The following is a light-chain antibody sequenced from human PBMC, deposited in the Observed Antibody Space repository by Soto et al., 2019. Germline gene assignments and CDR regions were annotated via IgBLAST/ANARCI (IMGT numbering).Light chain of an antibody. CDR3: QQSYLSPLT. CDR2: SAS. CDR1: QSVTTY. V-gene: IGKV1-39*01. Sequence: DVQMTQSPSSLSASVGDRVTITCRASQSVTTYLNWYQETPGKAPTVLIYSASSVQSGVPSRFSGSGSGTDFTLTISSLEPEDFATYYCQQSYLSPLTFGGGTKVDIK. J-gene: IGKJ4*01.